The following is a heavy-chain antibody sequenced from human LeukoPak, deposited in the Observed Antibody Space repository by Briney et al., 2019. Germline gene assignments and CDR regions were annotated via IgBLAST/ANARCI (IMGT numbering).Heavy chain of an antibody. Sequence: GGSLRLSCAASGFTFSIYAMSWVRQAPGKGLQWVSSITSRGESTLYVDSVKGRFTITRDNSENKLYLQMHSLRAEDTAVYYCARDRPNYYGSDGHYYRRDGDYWGRGTLVSVSS. CDR3: ARDRPNYYGSDGHYYRRDGDY. J-gene: IGHJ4*02. D-gene: IGHD3-22*01. CDR1: GFTFSIYA. V-gene: IGHV3-23*01. CDR2: ITSRGEST.